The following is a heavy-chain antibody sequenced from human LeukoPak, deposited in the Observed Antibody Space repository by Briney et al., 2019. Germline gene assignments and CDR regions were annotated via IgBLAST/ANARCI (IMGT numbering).Heavy chain of an antibody. CDR1: GFTFRSRA. D-gene: IGHD2-21*01. Sequence: GGSLRLSCVGSGFTFRSRAMSWVRQAPEKGLEFASGIYENGGTTYYADSVKGRFSISRDNSKNTLYLQMDSLRGEDTAVYYCAKDFRIGYSAHFDYWGQGALVTVSS. V-gene: IGHV3-23*01. J-gene: IGHJ4*02. CDR3: AKDFRIGYSAHFDY. CDR2: IYENGGTT.